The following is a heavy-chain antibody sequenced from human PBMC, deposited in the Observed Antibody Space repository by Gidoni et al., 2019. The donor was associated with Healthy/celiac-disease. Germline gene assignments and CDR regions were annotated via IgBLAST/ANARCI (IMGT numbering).Heavy chain of an antibody. V-gene: IGHV1-2*06. CDR1: GYTFTSYY. CDR3: ARASPIPRKMATIYPFNY. D-gene: IGHD5-12*01. Sequence: QVQLVQSGAEVKKPGASVKVSCKASGYTFTSYYMHWVRQAPGQGLEWMGRINPNSGGTNYAQKFQGRVTMTRDTSISTAYMELSRLRSDDTAVYYCARASPIPRKMATIYPFNYWGQGTLVTVSS. J-gene: IGHJ4*02. CDR2: INPNSGGT.